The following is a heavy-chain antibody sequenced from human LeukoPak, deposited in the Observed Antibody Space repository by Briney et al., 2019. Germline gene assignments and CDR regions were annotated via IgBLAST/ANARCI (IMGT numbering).Heavy chain of an antibody. CDR3: ARGGNSEPYYFDY. Sequence: SETLSLTXTVSGGSISSYYWSSIRQPPGKGLEWIGYIYYSGSTNYNPSLKSRVTISVDTSKNQFSLKLSSVTAADTAVYYCARGGNSEPYYFDYWGQGTLVTVSS. J-gene: IGHJ4*02. D-gene: IGHD4-23*01. CDR1: GGSISSYY. V-gene: IGHV4-59*01. CDR2: IYYSGST.